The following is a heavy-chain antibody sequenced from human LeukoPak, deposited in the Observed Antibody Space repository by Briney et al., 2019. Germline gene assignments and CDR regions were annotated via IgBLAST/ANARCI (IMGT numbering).Heavy chain of an antibody. CDR1: GGSISNYY. V-gene: IGHV4-59*01. CDR2: IYYSGST. CDR3: ARGTVLNYYDSRGYHKSPGSVDY. D-gene: IGHD3-22*01. J-gene: IGHJ4*02. Sequence: SETLSLTCTVSGGSISNYYWSWIRQPPGKGLEWIGYIYYSGSTNYNPSLKNRVTISVDTSKNQFSLKLSSVTAADTAVYYCARGTVLNYYDSRGYHKSPGSVDYWGQGTLVTVSS.